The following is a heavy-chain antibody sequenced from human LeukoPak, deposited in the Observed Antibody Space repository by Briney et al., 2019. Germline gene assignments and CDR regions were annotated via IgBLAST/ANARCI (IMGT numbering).Heavy chain of an antibody. D-gene: IGHD6-19*01. Sequence: ASVKVSCKASGYTFTGYYMHWVRQAPGQGLEWMGWINPNSGGTNYAQKFQGRVTMTRDTSISTAYMELSRLRSADTAVYYCARVPTSGYSSGWYIYWGQGTLVTVSS. V-gene: IGHV1-2*02. CDR3: ARVPTSGYSSGWYIY. CDR2: INPNSGGT. CDR1: GYTFTGYY. J-gene: IGHJ4*02.